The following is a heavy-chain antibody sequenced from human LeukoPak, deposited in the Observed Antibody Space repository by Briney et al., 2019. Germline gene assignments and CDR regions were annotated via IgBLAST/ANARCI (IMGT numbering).Heavy chain of an antibody. CDR1: GFTFSSYS. Sequence: PGGSLRLSCAASGFTFSSYSMNWVRQAPGEGLEWVSSISSTTSYIYHADSVEGRFTISRDNAENALYLQMNSLRAEDTAVYFCVREAQGGFDYWGQGTLVIVSS. J-gene: IGHJ4*02. CDR2: ISSTTSYI. V-gene: IGHV3-21*01. CDR3: VREAQGGFDY. D-gene: IGHD3-16*01.